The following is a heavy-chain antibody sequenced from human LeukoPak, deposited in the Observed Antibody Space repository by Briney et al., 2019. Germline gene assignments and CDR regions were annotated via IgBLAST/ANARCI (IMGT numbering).Heavy chain of an antibody. CDR3: ARDSCSSISCLSIDDY. V-gene: IGHV1-2*02. Sequence: ASVKVSCKASGYTFTGYYMHWVRQAPGQGLEWMGWINANSGGTNYAQKFQGRVTMTRDTSISTAYMELSRLSSDDTAVYYCARDSCSSISCLSIDDYWGQGTLVTVSS. D-gene: IGHD2-2*01. CDR1: GYTFTGYY. CDR2: INANSGGT. J-gene: IGHJ4*02.